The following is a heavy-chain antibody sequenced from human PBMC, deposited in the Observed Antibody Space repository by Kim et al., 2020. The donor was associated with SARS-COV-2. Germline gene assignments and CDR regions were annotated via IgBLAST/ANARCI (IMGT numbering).Heavy chain of an antibody. Sequence: GGSLRLSCAASAFTLSSFAMSWVRQAPGKGLKWMAAVSYDGNKKYYADSVKGRFTISRDNSKNTVYLQMNSLRAEDTAVYYCARDARPFGSGNFYPLDCWGQGTLVTVSA. J-gene: IGHJ4*02. CDR1: AFTLSSFA. D-gene: IGHD3-10*01. CDR3: ARDARPFGSGNFYPLDC. V-gene: IGHV3-30*04. CDR2: VSYDGNKK.